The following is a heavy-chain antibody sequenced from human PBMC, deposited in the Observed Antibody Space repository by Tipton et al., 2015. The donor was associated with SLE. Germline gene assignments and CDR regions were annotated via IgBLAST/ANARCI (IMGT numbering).Heavy chain of an antibody. Sequence: GSLRLSCAASGFTFRTSWMTWLRQAPGKGLEWVASIKEDGRENYYVDSVKGRFTISRDNAKNSLHLEMNNLRAEDTAVYYCARAQREVDYAGRDRYFDLWGRGTLDTVSS. CDR1: GFTFRTSW. D-gene: IGHD4-23*01. CDR2: IKEDGREN. CDR3: ARAQREVDYAGRDRYFDL. J-gene: IGHJ2*01. V-gene: IGHV3-7*01.